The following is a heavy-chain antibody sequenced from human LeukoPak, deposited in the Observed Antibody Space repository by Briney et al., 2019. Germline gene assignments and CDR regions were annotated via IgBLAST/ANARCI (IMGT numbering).Heavy chain of an antibody. CDR3: AKESPYSSSWYGGDYYYYYMDV. D-gene: IGHD6-13*01. V-gene: IGHV1-2*02. Sequence: ASVKVSCKASGYTFTGYYMHWVRQAPGQGLEWMGWINPNSGGTNYAQRFQGRVTMTRDTSISTAYMELRRLRSDDTAVYYCAKESPYSSSWYGGDYYYYYMDVWGKGTTVTVSS. CDR2: INPNSGGT. CDR1: GYTFTGYY. J-gene: IGHJ6*03.